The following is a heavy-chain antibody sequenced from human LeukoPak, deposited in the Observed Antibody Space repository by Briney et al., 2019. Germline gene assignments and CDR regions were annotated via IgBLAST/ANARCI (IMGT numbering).Heavy chain of an antibody. Sequence: SETLSLTCNVSGDSNTSGGFYWAWIPQSPGKGLEGIRNVYYSGTTQYNPSLKGRVTRSMDMSKNQFSLNWNSVSVTDTSIYYCSRRRYAACFDPWGQGTLVTVSS. CDR1: GDSNTSGGFY. D-gene: IGHD2-2*01. CDR2: VYYSGTT. J-gene: IGHJ5*02. CDR3: SRRRYAACFDP. V-gene: IGHV4-39*01.